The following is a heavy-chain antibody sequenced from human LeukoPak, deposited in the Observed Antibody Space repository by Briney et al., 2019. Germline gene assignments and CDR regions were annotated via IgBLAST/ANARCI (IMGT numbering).Heavy chain of an antibody. J-gene: IGHJ4*02. CDR1: GLTFRNYA. Sequence: PGGSLRLSCAASGLTFRNYAMSWVRQAPGKGLEWVAAISHSGGATYYADSVKGRFTISRDNSKNTLYLQMTSLRVEDTAVYYCAKENIRREPMVTAIVYDYWGQGTPVTVSS. CDR3: AKENIRREPMVTAIVYDY. V-gene: IGHV3-23*01. D-gene: IGHD2-21*02. CDR2: ISHSGGAT.